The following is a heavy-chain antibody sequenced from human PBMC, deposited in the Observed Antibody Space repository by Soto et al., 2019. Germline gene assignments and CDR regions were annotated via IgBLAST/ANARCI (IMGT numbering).Heavy chain of an antibody. CDR1: GGSISSSSYY. CDR3: ARQGRRDGYTWAFDY. Sequence: SETLSLTCTVSGGSISSSSYYWGWIRQPPGKGLEWIGSIYYSGSTYYNPSLKSRVTISVDTSKNQFSLKLSSVTAADTAVYYCARQGRRDGYTWAFDYWGQGTLVTVS. V-gene: IGHV4-39*01. D-gene: IGHD5-12*01. CDR2: IYYSGST. J-gene: IGHJ4*02.